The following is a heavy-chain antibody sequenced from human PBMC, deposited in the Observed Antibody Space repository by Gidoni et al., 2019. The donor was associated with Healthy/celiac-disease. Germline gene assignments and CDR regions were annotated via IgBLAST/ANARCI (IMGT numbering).Heavy chain of an antibody. CDR2: SSGSGGST. J-gene: IGHJ6*03. CDR3: AKTKSRVVPATYYYYYYYMDV. V-gene: IGHV3-23*01. CDR1: GLPFSSSA. Sequence: EVQLLESGGGLVQPGGSLRLYWAASGLPFSSSAMSCVRQAPGKGLGWVAASSGSGGSTYDADSVKGRFTISRENSKNTLYLQMNSLRAEDTAVYYCAKTKSRVVPATYYYYYYYMDVWGKGTTVTVSS. D-gene: IGHD2-2*01.